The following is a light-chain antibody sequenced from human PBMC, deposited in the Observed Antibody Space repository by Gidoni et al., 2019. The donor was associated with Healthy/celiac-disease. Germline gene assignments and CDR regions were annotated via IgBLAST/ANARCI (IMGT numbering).Light chain of an antibody. CDR2: AAS. Sequence: DIQMTQSPSSLSASVGDRVTITCRASQSISSYLNWYQQKPGKAPKLLIYAASSLQSGVPSRFSGSGSGTDFTLTIGSLQPEDLATYYCQQSYSTLPITFGQGTRLEIK. CDR1: QSISSY. V-gene: IGKV1-39*01. CDR3: QQSYSTLPIT. J-gene: IGKJ5*01.